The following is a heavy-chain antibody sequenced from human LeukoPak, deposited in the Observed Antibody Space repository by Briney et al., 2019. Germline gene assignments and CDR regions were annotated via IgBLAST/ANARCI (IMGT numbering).Heavy chain of an antibody. D-gene: IGHD2-2*01. Sequence: PGGSLRLSCAASGFTFSSYAMSWVRQAPGKGLEWVSAISGSGGSTYYADSVKGRFTISRDNSKNTLYLQMNSLRAEDTAVYYCAKDIVVVSTEGIAFDYWGQGTLVTVSS. CDR2: ISGSGGST. CDR3: AKDIVVVSTEGIAFDY. J-gene: IGHJ4*02. CDR1: GFTFSSYA. V-gene: IGHV3-23*01.